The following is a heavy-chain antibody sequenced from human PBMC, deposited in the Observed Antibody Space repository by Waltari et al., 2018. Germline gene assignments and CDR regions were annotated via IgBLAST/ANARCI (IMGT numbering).Heavy chain of an antibody. CDR2: IYYSGST. V-gene: IGHV4-59*01. CDR1: GGSISSYY. D-gene: IGHD3-10*01. CDR3: ASYGSGSYYKDYYYYYMDV. J-gene: IGHJ6*03. Sequence: QVQLQESGPGLVKPSETLSLTCTVSGGSISSYYWSWIRQPPGQGLEWIGYIYYSGSTNYNPSLKSRVTISVDTSKNQFSLKLSSVTAADTAVYYCASYGSGSYYKDYYYYYMDVWGKGTTVTVSS.